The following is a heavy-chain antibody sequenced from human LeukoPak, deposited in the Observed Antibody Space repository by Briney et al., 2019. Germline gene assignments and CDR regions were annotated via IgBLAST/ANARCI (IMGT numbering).Heavy chain of an antibody. CDR3: ARGALTGVTTYFDY. Sequence: GGSLRLSCAASGFTFSSYTIHWVRQAPGEGLEWVALISYDGSNKYYADSVKGRFTISRDNSKNTLYLRMNSLRAKDTAVYYCARGALTGVTTYFDYWGQGTLVTVSS. V-gene: IGHV3-30-3*01. D-gene: IGHD3-3*01. CDR1: GFTFSSYT. J-gene: IGHJ4*02. CDR2: ISYDGSNK.